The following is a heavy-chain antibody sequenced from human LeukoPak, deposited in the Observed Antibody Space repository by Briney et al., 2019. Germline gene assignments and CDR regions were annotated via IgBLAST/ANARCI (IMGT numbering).Heavy chain of an antibody. J-gene: IGHJ4*02. D-gene: IGHD1-14*01. V-gene: IGHV3-30-3*01. Sequence: GGSLRLSCAASGFTFSSYTMHWVRQAPGKGLEWVAVISYEGTSKYYADSVKGRFTISRDNSMNTLYLQMNSLRDDDTAVYYCARDGMGIRWAPFSLWADYWGQGTLVAVSS. CDR2: ISYEGTSK. CDR1: GFTFSSYT. CDR3: ARDGMGIRWAPFSLWADY.